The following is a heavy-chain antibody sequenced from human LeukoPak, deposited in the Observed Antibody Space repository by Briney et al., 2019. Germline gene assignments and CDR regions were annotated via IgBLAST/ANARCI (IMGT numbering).Heavy chain of an antibody. J-gene: IGHJ6*02. D-gene: IGHD3-16*01. CDR1: GFTFRNYW. CDR2: INHNGNVN. CDR3: ARGGGLDV. V-gene: IGHV3-7*03. Sequence: GGSLRLSCAASGFTFRNYWMNWARQAPGKGLEWVASINHNGNVNYYVDSVKGRFTISRDNAKNSLYLQMSNLRAEDTAVYFCARGGGLDVWGQGATVTVSS.